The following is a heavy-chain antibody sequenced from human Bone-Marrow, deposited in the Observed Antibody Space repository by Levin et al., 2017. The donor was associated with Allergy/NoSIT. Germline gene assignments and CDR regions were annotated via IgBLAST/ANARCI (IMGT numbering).Heavy chain of an antibody. V-gene: IGHV3-9*01. CDR3: AKDGTRSCSSTSCYSTAYYYGMDV. J-gene: IGHJ6*02. Sequence: PGGSLRLSCAASGFTFDDYAMHWVRQAPGKGLEWVSGISWNSGSIGYADSVKGRFTISRDNAKNSLYLQMNSLRAEDTALYYCAKDGTRSCSSTSCYSTAYYYGMDVWGQGTTVTVSS. CDR1: GFTFDDYA. CDR2: ISWNSGSI. D-gene: IGHD2-2*02.